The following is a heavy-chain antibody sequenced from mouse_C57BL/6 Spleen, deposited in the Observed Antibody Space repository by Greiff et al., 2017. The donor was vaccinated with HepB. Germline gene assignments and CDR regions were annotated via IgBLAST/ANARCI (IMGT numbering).Heavy chain of an antibody. J-gene: IGHJ2*01. Sequence: VQLQQSGAELVKPGASVKISCKASGYAFSSYWMNWVKQRPGKGLEWIGQIYPGDGDTNYNGKFKGKATLTADKSSSTAYMQLSSLTSEDSAVYFCARGGTLWFHFDYWGQGTTLTVSS. CDR3: ARGGTLWFHFDY. V-gene: IGHV1-80*01. CDR1: GYAFSSYW. CDR2: IYPGDGDT. D-gene: IGHD2-2*01.